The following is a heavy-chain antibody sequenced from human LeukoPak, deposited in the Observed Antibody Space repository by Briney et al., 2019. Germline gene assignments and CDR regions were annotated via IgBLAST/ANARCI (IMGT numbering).Heavy chain of an antibody. J-gene: IGHJ5*02. D-gene: IGHD3-10*01. CDR2: FDAQDGET. CDR3: ATEKMVRGFNWFDP. V-gene: IGHV1-24*01. CDR1: GHTLNELS. Sequence: ASVKVSCKVSGHTLNELSMHWVRQAPGKGVEWMGGFDAQDGETIYAPKFQGRVTMTEDTSTDTAYMELNSLRSEDTAVYYCATEKMVRGFNWFDPWGQGTPVTVSS.